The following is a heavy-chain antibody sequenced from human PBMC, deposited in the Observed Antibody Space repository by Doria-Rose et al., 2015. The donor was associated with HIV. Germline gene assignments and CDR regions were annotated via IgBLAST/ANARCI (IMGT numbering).Heavy chain of an antibody. CDR1: GVSLSSPGMG. D-gene: IGHD6-13*01. CDR2: IFSDDER. CDR3: ARIKSSRWYHKYYFDF. J-gene: IGHJ4*02. V-gene: IGHV2-26*01. Sequence: QITLKESGPVLVKPTETLTLTRTVSGVSLSSPGMGVSWIRQPPGKALEWLANIFSDDERSYKTSLKSILTISRGTSKSQVVLTMTDMDPVDTATYYCARIKSSRWYHKYYFDFWGQGTLVIVSA.